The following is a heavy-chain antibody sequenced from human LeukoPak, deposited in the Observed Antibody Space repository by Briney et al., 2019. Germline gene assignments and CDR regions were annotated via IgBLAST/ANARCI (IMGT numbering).Heavy chain of an antibody. J-gene: IGHJ4*02. CDR2: ISSSSSYI. Sequence: KSGGSLRLSCAASGFTFSSYAMSWVRQAPGKGLEWVSSISSSSSYIYYADSVKGRFTISRDNAKNSLYLQMNSLRAEDTAVYYCASRVLWKEQWLVDSYWGQGTLVTVSS. CDR3: ASRVLWKEQWLVDSY. D-gene: IGHD6-19*01. CDR1: GFTFSSYA. V-gene: IGHV3-21*01.